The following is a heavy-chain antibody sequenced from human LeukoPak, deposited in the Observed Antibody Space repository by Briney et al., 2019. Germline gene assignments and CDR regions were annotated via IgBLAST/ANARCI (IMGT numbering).Heavy chain of an antibody. V-gene: IGHV1-8*01. CDR1: GYTFTSYD. J-gene: IGHJ4*02. CDR3: ARGLRGWLRFVIDY. D-gene: IGHD5-12*01. Sequence: GASVEVSCKASGYTFTSYDINWVRQATGQGLEWMGWMNPNSGNTGYAQKFQGRVTMTRNTSISTAYMELSSLRSEDTAVYYCARGLRGWLRFVIDYWGQGTLVTVSS. CDR2: MNPNSGNT.